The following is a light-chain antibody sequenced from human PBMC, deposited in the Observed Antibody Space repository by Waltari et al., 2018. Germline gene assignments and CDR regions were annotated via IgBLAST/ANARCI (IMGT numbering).Light chain of an antibody. CDR3: QIWDKTTNHLI. J-gene: IGLJ2*01. Sequence: SFGLTQAPSVSVAPGKTASITCGGSSIGRTSVHWYQQVPGQTPVLVIFDDIDRPSEIPERFSGSKSGDTATLIIDRVEAGDEADYYCQIWDKTTNHLILGAGTRLTVL. CDR2: DDI. V-gene: IGLV3-21*04. CDR1: SIGRTS.